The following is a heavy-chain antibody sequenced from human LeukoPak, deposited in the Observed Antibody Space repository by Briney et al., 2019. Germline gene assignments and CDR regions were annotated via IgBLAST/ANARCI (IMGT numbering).Heavy chain of an antibody. CDR3: ARDADYYDSSGYYRVVDY. J-gene: IGHJ4*02. CDR2: IYYSGST. D-gene: IGHD3-22*01. CDR1: GGSISSGSYY. Sequence: PSETLSLTCTVSGGSISSGSYYWSWIRQPPGKGLEWIGYIYYSGSTNYNPSLKSRVTISVDTSKNQFSLKLSSVTAADTAVYYCARDADYYDSSGYYRVVDYWGQGTLVTVSS. V-gene: IGHV4-61*01.